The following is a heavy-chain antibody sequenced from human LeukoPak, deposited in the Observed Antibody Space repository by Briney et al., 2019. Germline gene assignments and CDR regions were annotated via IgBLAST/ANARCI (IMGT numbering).Heavy chain of an antibody. CDR2: IYYSGST. D-gene: IGHD2-2*02. J-gene: IGHJ5*02. CDR1: GGSISSSSYY. Sequence: PSETLSLTCTVSGGSISSSSYYWGWIRQPPGKGLEWIGSIYYSGSTYYNPSLKSRVTISVDTSKNQFSLKLSSVTAADTAVYYCARGPYCSSTSCYTPGARQYNWFDPWGQGTLVTVSS. V-gene: IGHV4-39*01. CDR3: ARGPYCSSTSCYTPGARQYNWFDP.